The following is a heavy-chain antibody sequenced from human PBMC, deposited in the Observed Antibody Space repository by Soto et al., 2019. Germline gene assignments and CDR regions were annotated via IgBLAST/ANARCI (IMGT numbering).Heavy chain of an antibody. CDR2: INPNSGGT. J-gene: IGHJ3*02. Sequence: ASVKVSCKASGYTFTGYYMHWVRQAPGQGLEWMGWINPNSGGTNYAQKFQGWVTMTRDTSISTAYMELSRLRSDDTAVYYCARLDPRSGHSAFDIWGQGTMVTVSS. CDR1: GYTFTGYY. CDR3: ARLDPRSGHSAFDI. D-gene: IGHD2-15*01. V-gene: IGHV1-2*04.